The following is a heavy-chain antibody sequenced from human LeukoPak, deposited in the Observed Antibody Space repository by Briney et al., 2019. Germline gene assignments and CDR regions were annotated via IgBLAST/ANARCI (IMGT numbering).Heavy chain of an antibody. Sequence: PSETLSHTCTVSGGSISTYYWNWIRQPPGKGLEWIGYIYYSGSTNYNPSLKSRVTISVDTSKNQFSLKLSSVTAADTAVYYCAGRDSSTTWRYWGQGTLVTVSS. CDR1: GGSISTYY. CDR2: IYYSGST. V-gene: IGHV4-59*12. J-gene: IGHJ4*02. CDR3: AGRDSSTTWRY. D-gene: IGHD2-2*01.